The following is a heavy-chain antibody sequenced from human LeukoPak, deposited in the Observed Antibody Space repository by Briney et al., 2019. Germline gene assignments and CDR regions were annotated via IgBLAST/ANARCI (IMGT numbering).Heavy chain of an antibody. Sequence: PSETLSLTCTVSGGSISSGDYYWSWIRQPPGKGLEWIGYIYYSGSTYYNPSLKSRVTISVDTSKNQFSLKLSSVTAADTAVYYCARDRLDPYCSGGSCYSDYFDYWGQGTLVTVSS. CDR1: GGSISSGDYY. V-gene: IGHV4-30-4*01. CDR2: IYYSGST. D-gene: IGHD2-15*01. CDR3: ARDRLDPYCSGGSCYSDYFDY. J-gene: IGHJ4*02.